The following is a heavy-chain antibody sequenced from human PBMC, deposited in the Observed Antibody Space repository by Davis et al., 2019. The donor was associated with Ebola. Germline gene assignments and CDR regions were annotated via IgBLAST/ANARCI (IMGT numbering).Heavy chain of an antibody. CDR3: ARDPDYGDYTGPFGY. Sequence: GSLRLSCTVSGGSISSSSYYWGWIRQPPGKGLEWIGSIYYSGSTYYNPSLKSRVTISVDTSKNQFSLKLSSVTAADTAVYYCARDPDYGDYTGPFGYWGQGTLVTVSS. V-gene: IGHV4-39*02. CDR2: IYYSGST. J-gene: IGHJ4*02. D-gene: IGHD4-17*01. CDR1: GGSISSSSYY.